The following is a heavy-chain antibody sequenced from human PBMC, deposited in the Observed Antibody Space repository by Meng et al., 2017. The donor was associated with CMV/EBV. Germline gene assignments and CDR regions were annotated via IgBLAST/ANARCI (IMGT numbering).Heavy chain of an antibody. J-gene: IGHJ5*02. CDR3: ARSTTPYDFWSGFDP. CDR2: ISYDGDNK. Sequence: GESLKISCSASRFTFSTYWMSWVRQAPGKGLEWVATISYDGDNKYYVESLKGRFTISRDNSKNTVYLEMNSSRSEDTAVYYCARSTTPYDFWSGFDPWGQGILVTVSS. V-gene: IGHV3-30-3*01. CDR1: RFTFSTYW. D-gene: IGHD3-3*01.